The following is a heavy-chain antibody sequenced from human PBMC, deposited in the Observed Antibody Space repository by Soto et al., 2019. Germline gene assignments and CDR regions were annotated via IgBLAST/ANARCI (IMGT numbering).Heavy chain of an antibody. Sequence: QVQLQESGPGLVKPSGTLSLTCAVSGGSISSSNWWSWVRQPPGKGLEWIGEIYHSGSTDYNASLKSRVTISVDKSKNQFSLKLRSVSAADTAVYYCARRAAAGTGWFDPWGQGTLVTVSS. D-gene: IGHD6-13*01. J-gene: IGHJ5*02. CDR1: GGSISSSNW. CDR2: IYHSGST. V-gene: IGHV4-4*02. CDR3: ARRAAAGTGWFDP.